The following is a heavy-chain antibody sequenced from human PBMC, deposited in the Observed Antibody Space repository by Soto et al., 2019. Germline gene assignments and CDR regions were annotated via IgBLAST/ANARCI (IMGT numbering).Heavy chain of an antibody. CDR3: AKDGYCSSTSCLNYYYYGMDV. CDR2: ISSSSSTI. Sequence: GGSLRLSCAASGFTFSSYSMNWVRQAPGKGLEWVSYISSSSSTIYYADSVKGRFTISRDNAKNSLYLQMNSLRDEDTAVYYCAKDGYCSSTSCLNYYYYGMDVWGQGTTVTVSS. CDR1: GFTFSSYS. V-gene: IGHV3-48*02. D-gene: IGHD2-2*03. J-gene: IGHJ6*02.